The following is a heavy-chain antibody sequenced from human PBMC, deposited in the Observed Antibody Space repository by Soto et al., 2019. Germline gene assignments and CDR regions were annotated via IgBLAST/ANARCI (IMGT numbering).Heavy chain of an antibody. CDR2: IYYSGRT. V-gene: IGHV4-30-4*01. CDR3: ARGSLDGTMVRRVTNWFDP. CDR1: GGSISSGDYY. Sequence: QGQLQESGPGLVKPSQTLSLTCTVSGGSISSGDYYWSWIRQPPGEGLEWIGYIYYSGRTSYNPSLKRRVTISVDTSKIQSCLRLSAVTAADTAVYYCARGSLDGTMVRRVTNWFDPWGQGTLVTVSS. D-gene: IGHD3-10*01. J-gene: IGHJ5*02.